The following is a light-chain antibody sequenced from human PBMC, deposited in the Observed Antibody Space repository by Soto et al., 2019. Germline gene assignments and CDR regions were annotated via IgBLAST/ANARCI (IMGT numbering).Light chain of an antibody. CDR3: QSYASSPSGSV. CDR1: SSNIGPGYD. V-gene: IGLV1-40*01. J-gene: IGLJ1*01. CDR2: SNT. Sequence: QSVLPQTPSVSGAPGQGVTISCTGSSSNIGPGYDVHWYQQLPGTAPKLLIYSNTNRPSGVPDPFSGSRSGTSASLAITGLQAEDEADYYCQSYASSPSGSVFGTGTKVTVL.